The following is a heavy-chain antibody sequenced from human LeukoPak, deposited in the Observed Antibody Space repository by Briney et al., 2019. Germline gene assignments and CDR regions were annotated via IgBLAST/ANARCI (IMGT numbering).Heavy chain of an antibody. CDR1: GGTFSGYY. Sequence: SETLSLTCAVYGGTFSGYYWSWIRQPPGKGLEWIGEINHSGSTNYNPSLKSRVTISVDTSKNQFSLKLSSVTAADTAVYYCARVEVAGATEDWFDPWGQGTLVTVSS. J-gene: IGHJ5*02. CDR3: ARVEVAGATEDWFDP. CDR2: INHSGST. D-gene: IGHD1-26*01. V-gene: IGHV4-34*01.